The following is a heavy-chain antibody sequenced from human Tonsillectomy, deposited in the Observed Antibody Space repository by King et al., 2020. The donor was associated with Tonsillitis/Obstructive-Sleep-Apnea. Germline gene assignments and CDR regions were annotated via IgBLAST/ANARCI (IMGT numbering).Heavy chain of an antibody. V-gene: IGHV3-53*01. Sequence: VQLVESGGGLIQPGGSLRLSCAASGFTVSSNYMSWVRQAPGKGLEWVSVIYSGGSTYYADSVKGRFTISRDNSKNTLYLQMNSLRAEDTAVYYCARVGVDFWSGYYNDYWGQGTLVTVSS. D-gene: IGHD3-3*01. CDR3: ARVGVDFWSGYYNDY. J-gene: IGHJ4*02. CDR1: GFTVSSNY. CDR2: IYSGGST.